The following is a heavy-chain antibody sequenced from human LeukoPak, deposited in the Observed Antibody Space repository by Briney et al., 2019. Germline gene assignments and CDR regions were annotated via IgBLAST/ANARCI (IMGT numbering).Heavy chain of an antibody. CDR2: LGASGISA. CDR1: GFTFSNYA. Sequence: GGSLRLSCAASGFTFSNYAMTWVRQAPGKGLEWVSALGASGISAYYADSVQARFTVSRDNSKNTLYLQMNSLRAEDTAVYYCARDPTLWGQGTLVTVSS. V-gene: IGHV3-23*01. CDR3: ARDPTL. J-gene: IGHJ4*02.